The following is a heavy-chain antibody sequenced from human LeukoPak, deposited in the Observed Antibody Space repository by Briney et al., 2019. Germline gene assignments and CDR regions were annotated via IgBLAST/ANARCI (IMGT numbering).Heavy chain of an antibody. D-gene: IGHD6-19*01. V-gene: IGHV3-9*03. CDR2: ISWNSGSI. CDR3: AKDIRAAVAGTGSGYFDY. J-gene: IGHJ4*02. Sequence: GRSLRLSCAASGFTFSSYTMHWVRQAPGKGLEWVSGISWNSGSIGYADSVKGRFTISRDNAKNSLYLQMNSLRAEDMALYYCAKDIRAAVAGTGSGYFDYWGQGTLVTVSS. CDR1: GFTFSSYT.